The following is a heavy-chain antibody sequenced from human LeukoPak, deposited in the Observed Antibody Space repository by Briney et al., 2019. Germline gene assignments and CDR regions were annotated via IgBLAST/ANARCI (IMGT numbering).Heavy chain of an antibody. V-gene: IGHV3-30*18. CDR1: GFTFSSYG. CDR3: AKDSDLFVLWCPDY. J-gene: IGHJ4*02. Sequence: GGSLRLSCAASGFTFSSYGMHWVRQAPGKGLEWVAVISYDGSNKYYADSVKGRFTISRDNSKNMLYLQMNSLRAEDTAVYYCAKDSDLFVLWCPDYWGQGTLVTVSS. D-gene: IGHD4/OR15-4a*01. CDR2: ISYDGSNK.